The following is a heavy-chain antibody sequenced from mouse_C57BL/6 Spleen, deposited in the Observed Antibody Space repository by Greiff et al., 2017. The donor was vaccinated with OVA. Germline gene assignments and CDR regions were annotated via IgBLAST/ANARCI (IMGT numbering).Heavy chain of an antibody. D-gene: IGHD4-1*01. J-gene: IGHJ4*01. CDR1: GYTFTSYW. V-gene: IGHV1-55*01. CDR3: ARGWDEAMDY. Sequence: VQLQQPGAELVKPGASVKMSCKASGYTFTSYWITWVKQRPGHGLEWLGDIYPGSGRPTYNEKFKSKATLTVDTSSSTAYMQRSSLTSEDAAVYYWARGWDEAMDYWGQGTSVTVSS. CDR2: IYPGSGRP.